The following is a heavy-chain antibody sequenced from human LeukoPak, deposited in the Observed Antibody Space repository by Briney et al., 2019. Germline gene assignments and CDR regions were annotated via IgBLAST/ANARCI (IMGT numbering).Heavy chain of an antibody. Sequence: GGSLRLSCAASEFTFSAYYMTWVRQAPGKGLEWVGNIRADGSAKYYVDSVRGRFTISRDNAKDSLYLQMNSLRAEDTAVYYCAREYNAFDIWGQGTMVTVSS. CDR2: IRADGSAK. J-gene: IGHJ3*02. D-gene: IGHD1-14*01. CDR3: AREYNAFDI. CDR1: EFTFSAYY. V-gene: IGHV3-7*01.